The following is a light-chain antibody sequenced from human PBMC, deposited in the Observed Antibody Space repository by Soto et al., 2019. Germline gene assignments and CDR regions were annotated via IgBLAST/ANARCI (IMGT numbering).Light chain of an antibody. CDR1: QSVSNF. J-gene: IGKJ1*01. CDR3: QQRSNWPWT. Sequence: EIVLTQSPATLSLSPGERATLSCRASQSVSNFLAWYQQKPGQAPRLLISDASNRATGIPGMFSGSGSGTDFSRTISSREPEDFAVYYCQQRSNWPWTCGQGTKVEIK. CDR2: DAS. V-gene: IGKV3-11*01.